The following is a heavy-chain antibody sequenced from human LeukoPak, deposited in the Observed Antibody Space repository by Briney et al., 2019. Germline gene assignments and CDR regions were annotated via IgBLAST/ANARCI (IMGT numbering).Heavy chain of an antibody. Sequence: GGSLRLSCAASGFTFSNYAIHWVRQAPGKGLVWVSRINTDGSSTSYADSVKGRFTISRDNAKNTLYLQMNSLRAEDTAVYYCARGGSYDAFDIWGQGTMVTVSS. CDR3: ARGGSYDAFDI. J-gene: IGHJ3*02. D-gene: IGHD1-26*01. V-gene: IGHV3-74*01. CDR1: GFTFSNYA. CDR2: INTDGSST.